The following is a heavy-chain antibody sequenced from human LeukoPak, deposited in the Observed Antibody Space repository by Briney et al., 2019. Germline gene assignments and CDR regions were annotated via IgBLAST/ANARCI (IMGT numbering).Heavy chain of an antibody. J-gene: IGHJ3*02. D-gene: IGHD1-26*01. CDR3: AKHPNSGSAAFDI. V-gene: IGHV3-23*01. CDR1: GLTFSSYG. Sequence: GGTLRLSCAASGLTFSSYGMSWVRQAPGKGLEWVSAISSSGGSTYYPDSVKGRFTISRDNSKNTLYLQMNSLRAEGTAVYYCAKHPNSGSAAFDIWGQGTMVTVSS. CDR2: ISSSGGST.